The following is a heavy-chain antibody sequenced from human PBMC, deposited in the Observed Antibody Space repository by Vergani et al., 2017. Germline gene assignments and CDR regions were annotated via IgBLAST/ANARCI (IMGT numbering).Heavy chain of an antibody. CDR1: GFTFSSYS. D-gene: IGHD3-22*01. CDR3: ARDPRNYYDSSGYRGFFDY. V-gene: IGHV3-48*01. Sequence: EVQLVESGGGLVQPGGSLRLSCAASGFTFSSYSMNWVRQAPGKGLEWVSYISSSSSTIYYADSVKGRFTISRDNAKNSLYLQMNSLRAEDTAVYYCARDPRNYYDSSGYRGFFDYWGQGTLVTVSS. CDR2: ISSSSSTI. J-gene: IGHJ4*02.